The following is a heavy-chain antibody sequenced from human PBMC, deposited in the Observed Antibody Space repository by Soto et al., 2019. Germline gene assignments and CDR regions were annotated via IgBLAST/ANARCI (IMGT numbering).Heavy chain of an antibody. CDR3: ARLRYFDWLTNKYNWFDP. CDR1: GYTFTSYD. CDR2: ISANSGNT. Sequence: ASVKVSCKASGYTFTSYDINWVRQATGQGLEWMGWISANSGNTNYAQKLQGRVTMTTDTSTSTAYMELRSLRSDDTAVYYCARLRYFDWLTNKYNWFDPWGQGTLVTVSS. V-gene: IGHV1-18*01. D-gene: IGHD3-9*01. J-gene: IGHJ5*02.